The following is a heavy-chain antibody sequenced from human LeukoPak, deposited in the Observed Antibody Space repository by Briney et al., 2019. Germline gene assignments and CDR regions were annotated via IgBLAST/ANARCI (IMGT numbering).Heavy chain of an antibody. CDR1: GGTFSSYA. J-gene: IGHJ4*02. CDR2: IIPILGIA. D-gene: IGHD3-10*01. V-gene: IGHV1-69*04. Sequence: GASVKVSCKASGGTFSSYAISWVRQAPGQGLEWMGRIIPILGIANYAQKFQGRVTITADKSTSTAYMELSSLRSEDTAVYYCATWWPTMVRGRDYWGQGTLVTVSS. CDR3: ATWWPTMVRGRDY.